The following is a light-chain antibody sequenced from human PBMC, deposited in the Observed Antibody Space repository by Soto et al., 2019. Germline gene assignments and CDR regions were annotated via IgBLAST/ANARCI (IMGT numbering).Light chain of an antibody. CDR1: QSVSSN. Sequence: EIVMTQSPGTLSVSPGERATLSCRASQSVSSNLAWYQQKPGQAPRLLIYGASTWATGIPARFSGSGSGTEFTLTISSLQSEDFAVYYCQQYNNWPRTFGQGTKLEIK. V-gene: IGKV3-15*01. CDR3: QQYNNWPRT. CDR2: GAS. J-gene: IGKJ2*01.